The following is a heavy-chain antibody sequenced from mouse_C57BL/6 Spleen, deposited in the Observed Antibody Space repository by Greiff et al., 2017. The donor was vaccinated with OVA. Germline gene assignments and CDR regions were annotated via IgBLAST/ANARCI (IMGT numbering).Heavy chain of an antibody. D-gene: IGHD4-1*01. J-gene: IGHJ3*01. CDR1: GYTFTSYW. V-gene: IGHV1-59*01. Sequence: QVQLQQPGAELVRPGTSVKLSCKASGYTFTSYWMHWVKQRPGQGLEWIGVIDPSDSYTNYNQKFKGKATLTVDTSSNTAYMQLSSLTSEDSAVYYCARYWDGVAYWGQGTLVTVSA. CDR2: IDPSDSYT. CDR3: ARYWDGVAY.